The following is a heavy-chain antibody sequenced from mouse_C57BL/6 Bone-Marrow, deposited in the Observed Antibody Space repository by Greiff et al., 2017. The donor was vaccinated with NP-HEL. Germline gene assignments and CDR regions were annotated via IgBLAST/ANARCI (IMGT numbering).Heavy chain of an antibody. D-gene: IGHD2-4*01. Sequence: QVQLQQPGAELVRPGSSVKLSCKASGYTFTSYWMDWVKQRPGQGLEWIGNIYPSDSETHYNQKFKDKATLTVDKSSSTAYMQLSSLTSEDSAVYYCARYDYDPFAYWGQGTLVTVSA. V-gene: IGHV1-61*01. J-gene: IGHJ3*01. CDR2: IYPSDSET. CDR1: GYTFTSYW. CDR3: ARYDYDPFAY.